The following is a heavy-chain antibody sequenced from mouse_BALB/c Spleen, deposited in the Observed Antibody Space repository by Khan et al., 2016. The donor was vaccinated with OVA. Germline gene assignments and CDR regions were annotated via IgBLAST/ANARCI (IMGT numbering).Heavy chain of an antibody. CDR2: INPDSNTI. CDR3: ARGLRRYYYAMDY. J-gene: IGHJ4*01. CDR1: GFDFSRYW. V-gene: IGHV4-1*02. D-gene: IGHD2-2*01. Sequence: VQSGGSLKLSCAASGFDFSRYWMSWVRQAPGKGLEWIGEINPDSNTINYTPSLKDKFIISRDNAKNTLYLQMSKVRSEDTALYYCARGLRRYYYAMDYWGQGTSVTVSS.